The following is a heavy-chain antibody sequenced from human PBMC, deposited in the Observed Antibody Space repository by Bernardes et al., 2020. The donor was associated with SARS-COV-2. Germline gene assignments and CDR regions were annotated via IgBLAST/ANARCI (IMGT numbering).Heavy chain of an antibody. J-gene: IGHJ4*02. V-gene: IGHV3-33*01. D-gene: IGHD1-1*01. CDR1: GFTFSRHG. Sequence: GGSLRLSCVASGFTFSRHGMHWVRQAPGKGLEWVAVIWYDGTNKYYPDSVKGRFTISRDNSKNTLYLQMNSLRAEDTAVYYCARGAGLAGAGTNFDYWGRGTLVTVSS. CDR3: ARGAGLAGAGTNFDY. CDR2: IWYDGTNK.